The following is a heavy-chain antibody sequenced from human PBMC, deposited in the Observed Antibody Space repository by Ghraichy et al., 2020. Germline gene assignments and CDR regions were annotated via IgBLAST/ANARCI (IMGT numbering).Heavy chain of an antibody. Sequence: SVKVSCKASGGTFSSYAISWVRQAPGQGLEWMGGIIPIFGTANYAQKFQGRVTITADESTSTAYMELSSLRSEDTAVYYCARDSYCTNGVCYTDFDYWGQGTLVTVSS. D-gene: IGHD2-8*01. CDR3: ARDSYCTNGVCYTDFDY. CDR2: IIPIFGTA. CDR1: GGTFSSYA. V-gene: IGHV1-69*13. J-gene: IGHJ4*02.